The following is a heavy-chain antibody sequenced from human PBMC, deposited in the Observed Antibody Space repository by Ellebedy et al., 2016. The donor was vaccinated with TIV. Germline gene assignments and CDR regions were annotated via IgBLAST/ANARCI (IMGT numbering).Heavy chain of an antibody. V-gene: IGHV4-59*13. CDR1: GGSISSYY. Sequence: SETLSLXXTVSGGSISSYYWSWIRQPPGKGLEWIGYIYYSGSTNYNPSLKSRVTISVDTSKNQFSLKLSSVTAADTAVYYCARDHPNSGSDGGYFDYWGQGTLATVSS. CDR3: ARDHPNSGSDGGYFDY. CDR2: IYYSGST. J-gene: IGHJ4*02. D-gene: IGHD1-26*01.